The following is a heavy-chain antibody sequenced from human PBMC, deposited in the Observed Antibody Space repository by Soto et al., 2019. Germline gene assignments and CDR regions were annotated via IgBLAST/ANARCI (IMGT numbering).Heavy chain of an antibody. CDR3: AKVAYSSGWYQAFDI. V-gene: IGHV3-30*18. CDR2: ISYDGSNK. D-gene: IGHD6-19*01. CDR1: GFTFSSYG. Sequence: PGGSLRLSCAASGFTFSSYGMHWVRRAPGKGLEWVAVISYDGSNKYYADSVKGRFTISRDNSKNTLYLQMNSLRAEDTAVYYCAKVAYSSGWYQAFDIWGQGTMVTVSS. J-gene: IGHJ3*02.